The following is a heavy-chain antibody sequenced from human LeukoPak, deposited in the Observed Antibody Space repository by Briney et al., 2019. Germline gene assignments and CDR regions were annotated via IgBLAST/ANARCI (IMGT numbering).Heavy chain of an antibody. CDR1: GYTFTGYY. CDR3: ATPGGLDSNYIFDY. CDR2: INPNSGGT. V-gene: IGHV1-2*02. D-gene: IGHD4-11*01. J-gene: IGHJ4*02. Sequence: ASVKVSCKASGYTFTGYYMHWVRQAPGQGLEWLGWINPNSGGTKYAQKFQGRVTMTRDTSISTAYMELSRLRSDDTAVYYCATPGGLDSNYIFDYWGQGTLVTVSS.